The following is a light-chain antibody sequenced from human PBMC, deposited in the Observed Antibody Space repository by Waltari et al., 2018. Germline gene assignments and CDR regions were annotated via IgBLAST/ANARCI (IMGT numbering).Light chain of an antibody. CDR1: QSIRGY. CDR3: QQSYIMPLT. Sequence: DIQMTQSPSSLSASVGDRVTITCRASQSIRGYLNWYQQKPGKAPSLLIFAASSLQSGAPPRFSGSGSGRDCTLTISNLQPEDYATYYGQQSYIMPLTFGGGTKVEIK. CDR2: AAS. V-gene: IGKV1-39*01. J-gene: IGKJ4*01.